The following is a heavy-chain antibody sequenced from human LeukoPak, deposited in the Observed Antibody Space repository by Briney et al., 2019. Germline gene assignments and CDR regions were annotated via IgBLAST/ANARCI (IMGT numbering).Heavy chain of an antibody. J-gene: IGHJ4*02. V-gene: IGHV1-2*06. Sequence: ASVKVSCKASGYTFTGYYMHWVRQAPGQGLEWMGRINPNSGGTNYAQKFQGRVTMTRDTSISTAYMELSRLRSDDTAVYYCARPSIPHYYGPGSNLFDYWRQGTLVTVSS. CDR3: ARPSIPHYYGPGSNLFDY. D-gene: IGHD3-10*01. CDR1: GYTFTGYY. CDR2: INPNSGGT.